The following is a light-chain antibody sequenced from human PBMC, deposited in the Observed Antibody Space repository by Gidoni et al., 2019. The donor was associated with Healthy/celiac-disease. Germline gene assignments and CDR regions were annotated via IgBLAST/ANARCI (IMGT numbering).Light chain of an antibody. CDR3: QQRSNWLIFT. V-gene: IGKV3-11*01. CDR2: DAS. J-gene: IGKJ3*01. CDR1: QSVSSY. Sequence: EIVLTQSPATLSLSPGERATLSCRASQSVSSYLAWYQQQPGQAPRLLIYDASNRATGIPARFSGSGSGTDFTLTISSLEPEDFAVYYCQQRSNWLIFTFXPXTKVDIK.